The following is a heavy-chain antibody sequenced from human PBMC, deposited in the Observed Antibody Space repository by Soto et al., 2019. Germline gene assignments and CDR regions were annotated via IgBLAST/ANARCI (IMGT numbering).Heavy chain of an antibody. CDR1: GGSFSGYY. CDR2: NNHNGST. D-gene: IGHD1-7*01. Sequence: PSETLSLTCAVYGGSFSGYYWSWIRQPPGKGLERNGENNHNGSTNYNPSIKSRVTISIDTSKNQFSLKLNSITAADTAVYYCARDLITGTTYAFDSWGQGTMVT. CDR3: ARDLITGTTYAFDS. V-gene: IGHV4-34*01. J-gene: IGHJ3*02.